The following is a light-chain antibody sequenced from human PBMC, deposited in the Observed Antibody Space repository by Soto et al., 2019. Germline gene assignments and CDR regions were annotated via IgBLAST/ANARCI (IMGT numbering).Light chain of an antibody. J-gene: IGKJ1*01. CDR3: QQYGSSPRT. V-gene: IGKV3-20*01. Sequence: DIVLTQSPGTLSLSPGERATLFCRASQSVANRYLAWYQQKPAQAPRLLIYGASSRATGIPDRFSGTGSGTDFTLTISRLEPEDFAVYYCQQYGSSPRTFGQGIRVEI. CDR1: QSVANRY. CDR2: GAS.